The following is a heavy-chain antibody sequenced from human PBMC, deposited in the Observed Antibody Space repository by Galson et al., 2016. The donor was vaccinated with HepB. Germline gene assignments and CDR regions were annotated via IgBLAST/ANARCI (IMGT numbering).Heavy chain of an antibody. J-gene: IGHJ4*02. CDR3: SREMTGSYFD. CDR1: GFTFNAHW. CDR2: IRGDGIVS. V-gene: IGHV3-7*01. D-gene: IGHD3-10*01. Sequence: SLRLSCAASGFTFNAHWMNWVRQAPGKGLEWVANIRGDGIVSYYAESVRGRFTISRDNAKNSLYLQMNVLRVDETAAYYCSREMTGSYFDWGQGTLVTVSS.